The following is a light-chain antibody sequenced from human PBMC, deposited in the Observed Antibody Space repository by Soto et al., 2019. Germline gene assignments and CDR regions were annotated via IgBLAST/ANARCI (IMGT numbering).Light chain of an antibody. J-gene: IGLJ2*01. V-gene: IGLV2-14*01. CDR1: SSDVGGYNY. CDR2: EVS. Sequence: QSVLTQPASVSGSPGQSITISCTGTSSDVGGYNYVSWYQQHPGKAPKLMIYEVSNRPSGVSNRFSGSRSGNTASLTISGLQAEDEADYYCRSYSISNAVVVFCGGTTLTVL. CDR3: RSYSISNAVVV.